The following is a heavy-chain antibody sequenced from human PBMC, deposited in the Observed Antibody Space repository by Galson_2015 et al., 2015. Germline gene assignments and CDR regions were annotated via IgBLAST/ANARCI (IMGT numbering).Heavy chain of an antibody. CDR2: ILSGVIST. D-gene: IGHD2-15*01. CDR3: TRAIPDDGSGGSGYTSEDY. J-gene: IGHJ4*02. Sequence: SLRLSCAASGFTFSDYYMRWIRQAPGKGLEWVSRILSGVISTSYADSVKGRFTISRDNAKNALHLQMNGLRAEDTAVYYCTRAIPDDGSGGSGYTSEDYGAQGPLFPAS. CDR1: GFTFSDYY. V-gene: IGHV3-11*05.